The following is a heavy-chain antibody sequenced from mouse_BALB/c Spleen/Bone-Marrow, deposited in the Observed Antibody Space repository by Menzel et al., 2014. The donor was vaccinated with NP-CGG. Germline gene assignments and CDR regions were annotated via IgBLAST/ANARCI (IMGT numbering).Heavy chain of an antibody. D-gene: IGHD1-1*01. CDR3: ARGFITTVVPFAY. J-gene: IGHJ3*01. V-gene: IGHV3-6*02. Sequence: EVKLQESGPGLVKPSQSLSLTCSVTGYSITSGYYCNWIRQFPGNKLEWMGYISYDGSNNYNPSLKNRISITRDTSKNQFFLKLSSVTTEDTATFYCARGFITTVVPFAYWGQGTLVTVSA. CDR2: ISYDGSN. CDR1: GYSITSGYY.